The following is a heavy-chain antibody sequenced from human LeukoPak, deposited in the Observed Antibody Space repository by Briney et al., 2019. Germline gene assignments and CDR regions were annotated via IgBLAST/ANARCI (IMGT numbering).Heavy chain of an antibody. V-gene: IGHV3-48*01. CDR2: ISGSSSTI. CDR1: GFTFSSYG. CDR3: ARDYPRSVFDY. Sequence: PGGSLRLSCAASGFTFSSYGMNWVRQAPGKGLEWVSYISGSSSTIYYADSVKGRFTISRDNAKNSLYLQMNSLRAEDTAVYYCARDYPRSVFDYWGQGTLVTVSS. D-gene: IGHD1-14*01. J-gene: IGHJ4*02.